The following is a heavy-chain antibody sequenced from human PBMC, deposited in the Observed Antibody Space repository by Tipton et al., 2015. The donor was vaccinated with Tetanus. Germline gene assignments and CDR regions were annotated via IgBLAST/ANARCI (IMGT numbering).Heavy chain of an antibody. CDR2: TYYRSKWFN. CDR1: GDSVSSNSAG. D-gene: IGHD2-2*01. J-gene: IGHJ4*02. CDR3: AKDQGVVVPAVSYYFDY. Sequence: GLVKPSQTLTVTCAISGDSVSSNSAGWHWIRQSPSRGLEWLGRTYYRSKWFNDYAVSVKSRITINADASKNQFSLQLNSVTPEDTAVYYCAKDQGVVVPAVSYYFDYWGQGTLVTVSS. V-gene: IGHV6-1*01.